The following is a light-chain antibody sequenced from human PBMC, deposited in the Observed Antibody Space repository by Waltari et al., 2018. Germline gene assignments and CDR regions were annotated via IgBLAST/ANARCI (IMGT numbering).Light chain of an antibody. Sequence: EVVLTQSPATVSLSPGQRATLSCRASQSVSTYLAWYQQKPGQAPRLLISDASNRAADIPARFSGRGSGTDFTLTISGLEPEDFAVYYCQLRYNWPPEWTFGQGTKVEI. CDR2: DAS. CDR1: QSVSTY. V-gene: IGKV3-11*01. CDR3: QLRYNWPPEWT. J-gene: IGKJ1*01.